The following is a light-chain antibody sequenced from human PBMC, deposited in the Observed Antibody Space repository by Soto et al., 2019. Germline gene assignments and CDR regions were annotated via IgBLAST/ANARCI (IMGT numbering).Light chain of an antibody. Sequence: VMTQSPVSLPVTLGQPASICCRSSQSLVSSDENTFLRWYHQRPGQSPRRLIYKVSNRDSGVPDRFSGSGSGTDFTLKISRVEAEDLGVYYCMHGALWPYTFGQGTKLEIK. V-gene: IGKV2-30*01. CDR2: KVS. CDR1: QSLVSSDENTF. J-gene: IGKJ2*01. CDR3: MHGALWPYT.